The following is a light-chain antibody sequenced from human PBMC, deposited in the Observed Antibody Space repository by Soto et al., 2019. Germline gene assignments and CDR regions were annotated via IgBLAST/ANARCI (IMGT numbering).Light chain of an antibody. CDR1: TSDVGGYNY. V-gene: IGLV2-8*01. CDR3: RLSAGSSNV. J-gene: IGLJ1*01. CDR2: EVN. Sequence: QSALTQPPSASGSPGQSVTISCTGTTSDVGGYNYVSWYQQHPGKAPKLMIYEVNKRPSGVPDRFSGSKSGTTASLTVSGHQAEDAADYCCRLSAGSSNVFGTGTKLTVL.